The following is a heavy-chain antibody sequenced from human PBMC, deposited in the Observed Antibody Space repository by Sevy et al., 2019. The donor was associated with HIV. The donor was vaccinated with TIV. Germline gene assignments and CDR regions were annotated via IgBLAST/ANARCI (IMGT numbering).Heavy chain of an antibody. D-gene: IGHD3-22*01. CDR2: ISGSGGST. J-gene: IGHJ1*01. V-gene: IGHV3-23*01. Sequence: GGSLRLSCAASGFTFSSYAMSWVRQAPGKGLEWVSAISGSGGSTYYADSVKGRFTISRDNSKNTLYLQMNSLRAEVKAVYYYAKDGVGYYCDSSGYYLNAEDFEHWGQGTLVTVSS. CDR1: GFTFSSYA. CDR3: AKDGVGYYCDSSGYYLNAEDFEH.